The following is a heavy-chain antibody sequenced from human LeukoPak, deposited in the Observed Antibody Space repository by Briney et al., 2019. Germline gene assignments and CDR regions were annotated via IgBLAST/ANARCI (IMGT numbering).Heavy chain of an antibody. V-gene: IGHV4-39*01. D-gene: IGHD3-10*01. CDR3: TRNAVPGYFDY. J-gene: IGHJ4*02. CDR1: GGSISSSSYY. Sequence: SETLSLTCTVSGGSISSSSYYWAWIRQPPGKGLEWIGNIFYSGSTYYNPSLKSRVTISVDTSKNQFSLKLSSVTAADTAVYYCTRNAVPGYFDYWGQGTLVSVSS. CDR2: IFYSGST.